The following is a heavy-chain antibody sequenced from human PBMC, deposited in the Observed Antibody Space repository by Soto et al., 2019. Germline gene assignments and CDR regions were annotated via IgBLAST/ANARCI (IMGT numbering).Heavy chain of an antibody. V-gene: IGHV5-51*03. J-gene: IGHJ6*02. D-gene: IGHD2-2*01. Sequence: EVQLVQSGAEVKKPGESLKISCKGSGYSFTSYWIGWVRQMPGKGLEWMGIIYPGDSDTRYSPSFQGQVTISADKSISTAYLQWSSLKASDTAMYYCARRLSYCSSTSCLAGGMDVWGQGTTVTVSS. CDR1: GYSFTSYW. CDR2: IYPGDSDT. CDR3: ARRLSYCSSTSCLAGGMDV.